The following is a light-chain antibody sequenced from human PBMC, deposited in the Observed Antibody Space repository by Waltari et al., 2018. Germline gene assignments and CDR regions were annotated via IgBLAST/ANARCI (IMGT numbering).Light chain of an antibody. J-gene: IGKJ5*01. CDR2: DAS. V-gene: IGKV3-11*01. CDR3: QQRSNWPKIT. CDR1: QSVSSF. Sequence: EIVLTQSPATLSLSPGERATLSCRASQSVSSFLTWYQHKPGQAPRLLIDDASNRATGSPARFSGSGSGTDFTLTISSLEPEDVAVYYCQQRSNWPKITFGQGTRLEIK.